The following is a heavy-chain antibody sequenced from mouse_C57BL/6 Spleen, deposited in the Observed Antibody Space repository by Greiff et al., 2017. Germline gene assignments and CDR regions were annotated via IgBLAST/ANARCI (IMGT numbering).Heavy chain of an antibody. Sequence: VQLQQSGAELVRPGASVKLSCTASGFNIKDSYMHWLKQRPEQGLEWIGRIDPEDGVTEYAPKFPGKATMTADTSSNPAYLQLSSLTSGNTTVYYYIPRDYYDYAWFAYWGQGTLVTVSA. CDR3: IPRDYYDYAWFAY. J-gene: IGHJ3*01. D-gene: IGHD2-4*01. V-gene: IGHV14-1*01. CDR1: GFNIKDSY. CDR2: IDPEDGVT.